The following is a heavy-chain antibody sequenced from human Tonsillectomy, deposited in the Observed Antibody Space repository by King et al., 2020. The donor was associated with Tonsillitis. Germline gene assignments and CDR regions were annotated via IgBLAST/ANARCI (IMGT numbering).Heavy chain of an antibody. CDR3: ARDRTAAGDFFDY. CDR2: ISYDGSNK. D-gene: IGHD6-13*01. J-gene: IGHJ4*02. CDR1: GFTFSSYA. V-gene: IGHV3-30*04. Sequence: VQLVESGGGVVQPGRSLRLSCAASGFTFSSYAMHWVRQAPGKGLEWVAVISYDGSNKYYADSVKGRFTISRDNSKNTLYLQMNSLRAEDTAVYYCARDRTAAGDFFDYWGQGTLVTVSS.